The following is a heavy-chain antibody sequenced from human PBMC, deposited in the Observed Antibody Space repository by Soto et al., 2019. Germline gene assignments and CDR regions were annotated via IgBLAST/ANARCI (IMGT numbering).Heavy chain of an antibody. D-gene: IGHD3-3*01. J-gene: IGHJ6*02. CDR2: ISWDGGST. CDR3: AKDIRSATYYDFWSGYSLEYGMDV. CDR1: GFTFDDYA. Sequence: GGSLRLSCAASGFTFDDYAMHWVRQAPGKGLEWVSLISWDGGSTYYADSVKGRFTISRDNSKNSLYLQMNSLRAEDTALYYCAKDIRSATYYDFWSGYSLEYGMDVWGQGTKVTVYS. V-gene: IGHV3-43D*04.